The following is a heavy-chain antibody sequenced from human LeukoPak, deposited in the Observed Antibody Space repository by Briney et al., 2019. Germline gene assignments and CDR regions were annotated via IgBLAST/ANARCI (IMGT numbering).Heavy chain of an antibody. CDR1: GGSISSSSYY. J-gene: IGHJ5*02. Sequence: PSETLSLTCTVSGGSISSSSYYWGWIRQPPGKGLEWIGSIYYSGSTYYNPSLKSRVTISVDTSKNQFSLKPRSVTAADTAVYYCARGPRFGELLWHWFDPWGQGTLVTVSS. CDR2: IYYSGST. D-gene: IGHD3-10*01. V-gene: IGHV4-39*07. CDR3: ARGPRFGELLWHWFDP.